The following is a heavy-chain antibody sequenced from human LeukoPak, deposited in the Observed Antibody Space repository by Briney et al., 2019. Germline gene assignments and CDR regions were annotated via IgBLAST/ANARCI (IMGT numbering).Heavy chain of an antibody. V-gene: IGHV1-8*01. CDR3: ASAVCRSSGWYFRCYYYGMDV. J-gene: IGHJ6*02. D-gene: IGHD6-19*01. Sequence: GASVKVSCKASGYTFTSYDINWVRQATGQGLEWMGWMNPNSGNTGYAQKFQGRVTMTRNTSISTAYMELSSLRSEDTAVYYCASAVCRSSGWYFRCYYYGMDVWGQGTTVTVSS. CDR1: GYTFTSYD. CDR2: MNPNSGNT.